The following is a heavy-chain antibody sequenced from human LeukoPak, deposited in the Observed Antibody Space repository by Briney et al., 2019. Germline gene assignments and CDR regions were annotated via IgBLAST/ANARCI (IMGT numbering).Heavy chain of an antibody. CDR2: IYYSGST. Sequence: SETLSLTCTVSGGSISSGGYYWSWIRQHPGKGLEWIGYIYYSGSTNYNPSLKSRVTISVDTSKNQFSLKLSSVTAADTAVYYCAGEMATAVDYYYYGMDVWGQGTTVTVSS. J-gene: IGHJ6*02. CDR3: AGEMATAVDYYYYGMDV. CDR1: GGSISSGGYY. D-gene: IGHD5-24*01. V-gene: IGHV4-61*08.